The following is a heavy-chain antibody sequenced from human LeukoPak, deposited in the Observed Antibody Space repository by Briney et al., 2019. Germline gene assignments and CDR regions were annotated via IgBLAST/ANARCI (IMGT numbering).Heavy chain of an antibody. CDR2: IYYSGST. V-gene: IGHV4-30-4*01. CDR1: GGSISSGDYY. CDR3: ARDRSVSGYYYGMDV. D-gene: IGHD3-10*01. J-gene: IGHJ6*04. Sequence: PSQTLSLTCTVSGGSISSGDYYWSWIRQPPGKGLEWIGYIYYSGSTYYNPSLKSRVTISVDTSKNQFSLKLSSVTAADTAVYYCARDRSVSGYYYGMDVWGKGTTVTVFS.